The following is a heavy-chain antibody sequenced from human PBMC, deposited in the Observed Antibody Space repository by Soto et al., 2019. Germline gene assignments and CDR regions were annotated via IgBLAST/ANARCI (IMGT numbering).Heavy chain of an antibody. V-gene: IGHV4-59*01. D-gene: IGHD3-10*01. CDR2: IYYLVST. CDR1: GGSMSEYF. Sequence: SETLSLTCSVSGGSMSEYFWSWIRQSPGKGLEWIGYIYYLVSTDYNPSLKSRVTISVDTSKRQFSLRLTSVTAADTAVYYCARDGYDRSGSPYADYWGPGTQVTVSS. CDR3: ARDGYDRSGSPYADY. J-gene: IGHJ4*02.